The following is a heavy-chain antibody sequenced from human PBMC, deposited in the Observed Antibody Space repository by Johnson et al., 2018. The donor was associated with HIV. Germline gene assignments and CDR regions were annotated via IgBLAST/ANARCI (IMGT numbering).Heavy chain of an antibody. CDR1: EFTFSSYA. J-gene: IGHJ3*02. CDR2: ISYDGSNK. V-gene: IGHV3-30*04. Sequence: VQLVESGGGVVQPGGSLRLSCAASEFTFSSYAMHWVRQAPGKGLEWVAVISYDGSNKYYADSVKGRFTISRDNSKNTLYLQMNSLRAEDTAVYYCARDRGAFDIWGQGTMVTVSS. CDR3: ARDRGAFDI.